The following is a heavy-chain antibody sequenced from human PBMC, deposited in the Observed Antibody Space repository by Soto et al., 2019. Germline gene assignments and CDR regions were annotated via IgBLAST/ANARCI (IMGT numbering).Heavy chain of an antibody. Sequence: GGSLRLSCAASGFTFSASDFHWVRQVKGQGLEWVSGIGAAGDRYYAASAKSRFSISRDDAKNYVYLQLDSLSAGDTAVDYCAREAQGCTNGLCYHYPQYWGHGALVTASS. J-gene: IGHJ4*01. CDR1: GFTFSASD. CDR2: IGAAGDR. V-gene: IGHV3-13*01. CDR3: AREAQGCTNGLCYHYPQY. D-gene: IGHD2-8*01.